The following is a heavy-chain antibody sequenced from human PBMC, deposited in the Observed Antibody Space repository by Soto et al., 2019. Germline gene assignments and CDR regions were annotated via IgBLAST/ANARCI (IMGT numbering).Heavy chain of an antibody. J-gene: IGHJ6*02. CDR1: GGTLNKHA. D-gene: IGHD2-8*01. CDR2: IIPMFGIP. Sequence: QVQLVQSGAEVKKPGSSVKVSCKASGGTLNKHAITWVRRAPGEGLEWLGGIIPMFGIPNYSQKFQGRVTITADDSTNTSHMELNSLTSDDTAVYYCARGDSTDCSNGVCSFFYNHDMDVWGQGTTVTVSS. V-gene: IGHV1-69*01. CDR3: ARGDSTDCSNGVCSFFYNHDMDV.